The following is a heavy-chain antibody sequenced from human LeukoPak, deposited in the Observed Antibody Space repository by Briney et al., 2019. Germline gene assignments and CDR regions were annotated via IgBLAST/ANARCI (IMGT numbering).Heavy chain of an antibody. Sequence: GGSLRLSCAASGFTFSSCGMHWVRQAPGKGLEWVAVIWYDGTNKYYADSMKGRFTISRDNSKNTLYLQMNSLRAEDTAVYYCARGRDGYNWIDYWGQGTLVTVSS. V-gene: IGHV3-33*01. CDR3: ARGRDGYNWIDY. D-gene: IGHD5-24*01. CDR2: IWYDGTNK. J-gene: IGHJ4*02. CDR1: GFTFSSCG.